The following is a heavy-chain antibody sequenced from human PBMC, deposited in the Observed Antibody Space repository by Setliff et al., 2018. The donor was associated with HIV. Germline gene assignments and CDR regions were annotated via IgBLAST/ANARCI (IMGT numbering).Heavy chain of an antibody. J-gene: IGHJ2*01. CDR3: ASAPPDIVATNDYWYFDV. CDR2: INPSDGAT. V-gene: IGHV1-46*01. Sequence: ASVKVSCKASGYTFTFTNFYIHWVRQAPGQGLEWLGMINPSDGATTSAQKFQGRLTMTTDTSTSTVYMDLSSLRSEDTAVYYCASAPPDIVATNDYWYFDVWGRGTLVTVSS. D-gene: IGHD5-12*01. CDR1: GYTFTFTNFY.